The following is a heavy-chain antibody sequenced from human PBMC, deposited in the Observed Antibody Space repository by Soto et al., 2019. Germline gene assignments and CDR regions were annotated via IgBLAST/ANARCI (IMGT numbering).Heavy chain of an antibody. Sequence: SETLSLTCTVSGGSISSGGYYWSWIRQHPGKGMERIGYIYYSGSTYYNPSLKSRVTISVDTSKNQFSLKLSSVTAADTAVYYCARSGYSYGPNPLLYWGQGTLVTVSS. CDR3: ARSGYSYGPNPLLY. V-gene: IGHV4-31*03. J-gene: IGHJ4*02. CDR2: IYYSGST. D-gene: IGHD5-18*01. CDR1: GGSISSGGYY.